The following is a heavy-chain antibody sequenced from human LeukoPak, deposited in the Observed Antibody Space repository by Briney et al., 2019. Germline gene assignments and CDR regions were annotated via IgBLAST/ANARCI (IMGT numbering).Heavy chain of an antibody. J-gene: IGHJ3*02. Sequence: SETLSLTCTVSHYSISSGYYWGWIRQSPGKGLEWIGSMYHSGSTYYNPSLKSRVTISVDTSKNQFSLKLSSVTAADTAVYYCARAKGYYYELYAFDIWGQGTMVTVSS. CDR3: ARAKGYYYELYAFDI. CDR2: MYHSGST. V-gene: IGHV4-38-2*02. CDR1: HYSISSGYY. D-gene: IGHD3-22*01.